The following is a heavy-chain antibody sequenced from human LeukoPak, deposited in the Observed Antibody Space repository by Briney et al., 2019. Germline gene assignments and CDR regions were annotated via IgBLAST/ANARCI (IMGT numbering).Heavy chain of an antibody. Sequence: PGGSLRLSCAASGFTFSSYAMSWVRQAQGQGLERVSAMSGSDGSTYYADSVKSRFTISRDNSKNTLYLQMNSLRAEDTAVYYCAKDKTRLRYYDILTGYGDYWGQGTLVTVSS. V-gene: IGHV3-23*01. CDR2: MSGSDGST. CDR3: AKDKTRLRYYDILTGYGDY. J-gene: IGHJ4*02. D-gene: IGHD3-9*01. CDR1: GFTFSSYA.